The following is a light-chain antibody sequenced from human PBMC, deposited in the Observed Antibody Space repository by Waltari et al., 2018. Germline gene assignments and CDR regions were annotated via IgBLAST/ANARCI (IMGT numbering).Light chain of an antibody. CDR2: AAS. CDR1: QSISTS. J-gene: IGKJ4*01. CDR3: QQSYNTPLT. Sequence: DIQMTQSPSSLSASVGDRVTITFRASQSISTSLNWYQHKPGKAPNHLIYAASTLQSGVPSRFRGSGSGTGFTLTISRLQPEDFATYYCQQSYNTPLTFGGGTKVEMK. V-gene: IGKV1-39*01.